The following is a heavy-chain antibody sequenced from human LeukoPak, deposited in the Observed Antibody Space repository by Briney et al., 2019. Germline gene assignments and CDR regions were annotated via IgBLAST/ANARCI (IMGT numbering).Heavy chain of an antibody. Sequence: SETLSLTCAVYGGSFSGYYWSWIRQPPGKGLEWIGYMYYSGSTNYNPSLKSRVTISVDTSKNQFSLKLSSVTAADTAVYYCASLYSGSYDTGSFDYFNYWGQGTLVTVSS. D-gene: IGHD1-26*01. J-gene: IGHJ4*02. V-gene: IGHV4-59*01. CDR3: ASLYSGSYDTGSFDYFNY. CDR2: MYYSGST. CDR1: GGSFSGYY.